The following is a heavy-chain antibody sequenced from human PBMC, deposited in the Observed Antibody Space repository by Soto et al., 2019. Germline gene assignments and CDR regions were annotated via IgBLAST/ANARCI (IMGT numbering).Heavy chain of an antibody. D-gene: IGHD6-13*01. V-gene: IGHV4-4*07. Sequence: SETLSLTCSVSCASISSFNWNWVRQPSGKVPELVGRLNIAGTINYNPSLKSRITMSMDTSKNQISLHLRSVTAADTAIYYCARDRGEYTSSWFWYFSHWGHGTLVTVSS. J-gene: IGHJ2*01. CDR1: CASISSFN. CDR3: ARDRGEYTSSWFWYFSH. CDR2: LNIAGTI.